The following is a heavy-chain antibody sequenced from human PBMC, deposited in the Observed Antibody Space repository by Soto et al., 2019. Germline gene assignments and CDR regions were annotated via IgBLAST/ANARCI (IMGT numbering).Heavy chain of an antibody. CDR2: INHSGST. CDR1: GGSFSGYY. Sequence: QVQLQQWGAGLLKPSETLSLTCAVYGGSFSGYYWSWIRQPPGKGLEWIGEINHSGSTNYNPSLKSRVIISVDTSKNQFSLKLSSVTAADTAVYYCARRQGYCSSTSCYYYYYYYMDVWGKGTTVTVSS. CDR3: ARRQGYCSSTSCYYYYYYYMDV. J-gene: IGHJ6*03. D-gene: IGHD2-2*01. V-gene: IGHV4-34*01.